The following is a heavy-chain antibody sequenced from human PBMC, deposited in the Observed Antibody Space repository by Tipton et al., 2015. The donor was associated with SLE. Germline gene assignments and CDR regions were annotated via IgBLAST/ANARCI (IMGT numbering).Heavy chain of an antibody. V-gene: IGHV4-4*02. CDR3: ARGSARGCYYMDV. Sequence: GLVKPSGTVSLTCDVSGDSISNNNWWTWVRRPPGKGLEWIGEIYHSGSTNYNPSLKSRVSMSVDKSKNHFSLRLSSVTAADTAVYFCARGSARGCYYMDVWGEGTTVTVSS. CDR2: IYHSGST. J-gene: IGHJ6*03. CDR1: GDSISNNNW. D-gene: IGHD6-6*01.